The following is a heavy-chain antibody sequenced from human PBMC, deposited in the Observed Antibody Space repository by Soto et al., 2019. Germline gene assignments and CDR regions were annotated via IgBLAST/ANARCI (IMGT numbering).Heavy chain of an antibody. CDR2: VSTSGRST. Sequence: LRLSCSASGFIFSESTMYWVRQFPGKGLEAISAVSTSGRSTYYADSVKDRFTISRDNSKNTLFLQMGSLRPEDTAIYYCVKQAHGLDGVAFDYWGQGTQVTVSS. V-gene: IGHV3-64D*06. J-gene: IGHJ4*02. CDR1: GFIFSEST. CDR3: VKQAHGLDGVAFDY. D-gene: IGHD2-15*01.